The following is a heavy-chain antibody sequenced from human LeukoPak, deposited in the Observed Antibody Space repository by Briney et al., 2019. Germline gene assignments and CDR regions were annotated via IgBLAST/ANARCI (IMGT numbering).Heavy chain of an antibody. V-gene: IGHV1-2*02. J-gene: IGHJ3*02. CDR2: INPKSGGT. CDR1: GYTFTGYY. Sequence: GASVKVSCKASGYTFTGYYMHWVRQAPGQGLEWVGWINPKSGGTNDAQKFQGEVTMPRHTSISPAYMELSRLRSDDTAVYYCAQSNNYYDSSGYGLSLDIWGQGTMVTVSS. CDR3: AQSNNYYDSSGYGLSLDI. D-gene: IGHD3-22*01.